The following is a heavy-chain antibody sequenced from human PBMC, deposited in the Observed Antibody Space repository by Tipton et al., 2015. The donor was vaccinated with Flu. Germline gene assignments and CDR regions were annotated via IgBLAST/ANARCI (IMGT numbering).Heavy chain of an antibody. D-gene: IGHD7-27*01. CDR1: GDSIGSRYY. J-gene: IGHJ4*02. CDR3: ATLTGDDY. Sequence: LSLTCFVSGDSIGSRYYWGWVRQAPGKGLEWLSYISSSGNTISYADSVRGRFTISRDNTKKSLYLQLDSLRAEDTAIYYCATLTGDDYWGQGIMVTVSS. CDR2: ISSSGNTI. V-gene: IGHV3-48*03.